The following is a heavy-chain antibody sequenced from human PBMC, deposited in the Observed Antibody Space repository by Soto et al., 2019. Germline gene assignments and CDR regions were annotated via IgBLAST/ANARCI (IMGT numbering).Heavy chain of an antibody. D-gene: IGHD3-22*01. CDR2: ISGSGGST. J-gene: IGHJ3*02. Sequence: GGSLRLSCAASGFTFSSYAMSWVRQAPGKGLEWVSAISGSGGSTYYADSVKGRFTISRDNSKNTLYLQMNSLRAEDTAVYYCAKPAPLYDSSGYYLGPCAFDIWGQGTMVTVSS. V-gene: IGHV3-23*01. CDR3: AKPAPLYDSSGYYLGPCAFDI. CDR1: GFTFSSYA.